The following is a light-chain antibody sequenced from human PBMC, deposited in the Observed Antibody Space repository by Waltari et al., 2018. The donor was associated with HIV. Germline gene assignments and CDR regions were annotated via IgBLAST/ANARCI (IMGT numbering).Light chain of an antibody. Sequence: EIVMTQSPPTLSVSPGQRVTLSCRASQSISAKVAWYQKRPGQAPRLLIYEEATRPTGIPARFSGSGSGTEFTLTISSLQSEDFATYFCQQYDSGPRGITFGQGTMLEIK. CDR3: QQYDSGPRGIT. CDR2: EEA. J-gene: IGKJ2*01. CDR1: QSISAK. V-gene: IGKV3-15*01.